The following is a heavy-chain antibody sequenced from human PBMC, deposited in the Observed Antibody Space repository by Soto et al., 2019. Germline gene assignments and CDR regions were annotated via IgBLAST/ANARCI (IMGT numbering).Heavy chain of an antibody. Sequence: QVQLVQSGAEVKKPGASVKVSCKASGYTFTGNYMHWVRQAPGQGLEWMGWINPNSGGTDYAQKFQGRVTMTRETSISTVYMDLSSLPSDDTAVYYCARAHFNSGFDYWGQGALVTVSS. J-gene: IGHJ4*02. CDR2: INPNSGGT. CDR1: GYTFTGNY. CDR3: ARAHFNSGFDY. V-gene: IGHV1-2*02. D-gene: IGHD6-19*01.